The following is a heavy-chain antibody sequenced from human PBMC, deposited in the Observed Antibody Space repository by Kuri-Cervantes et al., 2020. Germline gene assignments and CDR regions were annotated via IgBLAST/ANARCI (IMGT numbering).Heavy chain of an antibody. D-gene: IGHD5-18*01. CDR1: GFIFTDYE. Sequence: GESLKISCEASGFIFTDYEINWVRQAPGKGLEWISYISLSGDTMFYADSVKGRFTISRDNSKNTVYLQMNSLRAEDTAVYYCARDLGQLWVSWGQGTLVTVSS. V-gene: IGHV3-48*03. J-gene: IGHJ4*02. CDR2: ISLSGDTM. CDR3: ARDLGQLWVS.